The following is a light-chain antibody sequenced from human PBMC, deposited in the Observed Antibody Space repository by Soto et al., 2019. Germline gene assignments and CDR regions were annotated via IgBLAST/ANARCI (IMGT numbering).Light chain of an antibody. CDR2: AAS. CDR3: QQYNSYWT. Sequence: DIQMTQSPSSLSASVGDRVTINCRASQSISSYLNWYQQKPGKAPKILIYAASSLQSGVPSRFSGSGSGTDFTLTINSLQPEDFATYYCQQYNSYWTLGQGTKVDIK. CDR1: QSISSY. V-gene: IGKV1-39*01. J-gene: IGKJ1*01.